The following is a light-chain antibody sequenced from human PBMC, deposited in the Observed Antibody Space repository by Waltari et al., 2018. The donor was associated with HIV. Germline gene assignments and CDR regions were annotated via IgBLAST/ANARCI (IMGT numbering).Light chain of an antibody. J-gene: IGLJ2*01. Sequence: QSVLTQSPSASGTPGQRVTISCSGGSSNIGSNGVDWYQQFPGTAPKLLIYSNNQRPSGVPDRFSGSKSGTSASLAISGLQSEDEATYYCATLDDSLNGPIFGGGTRLTV. CDR3: ATLDDSLNGPI. CDR2: SNN. V-gene: IGLV1-44*01. CDR1: SSNIGSNG.